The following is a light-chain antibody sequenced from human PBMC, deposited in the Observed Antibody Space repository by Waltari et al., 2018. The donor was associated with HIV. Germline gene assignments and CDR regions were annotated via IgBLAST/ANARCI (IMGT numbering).Light chain of an antibody. Sequence: EIQMTQSPATLSVSPGERATLSCRASPPLNKHLAWYHQKVGQAPRLLIYDIFPRAPGIPARFSGSGSGTEFTLTISNLQSEDFGVYYCQQYTYWPLTFGGGTKVEI. CDR3: QQYTYWPLT. CDR2: DIF. CDR1: PPLNKH. J-gene: IGKJ4*01. V-gene: IGKV3-15*01.